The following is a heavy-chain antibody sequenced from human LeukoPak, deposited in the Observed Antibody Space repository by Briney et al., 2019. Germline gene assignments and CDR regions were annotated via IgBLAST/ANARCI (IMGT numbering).Heavy chain of an antibody. Sequence: GGSLRLSCAASGFTFSNYAMSWGRQAPGKGLELVSAIVGSGGSTYYADSVKGRFTISRDNPKNTLYLQMNSLRAEDAAVYYCAKWGDYDILTGYYDSDYWGQGTLVTVSS. CDR1: GFTFSNYA. V-gene: IGHV3-23*01. J-gene: IGHJ4*02. CDR2: IVGSGGST. CDR3: AKWGDYDILTGYYDSDY. D-gene: IGHD3-9*01.